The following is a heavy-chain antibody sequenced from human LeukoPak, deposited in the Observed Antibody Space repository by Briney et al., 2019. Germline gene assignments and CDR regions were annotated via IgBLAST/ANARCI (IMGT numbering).Heavy chain of an antibody. V-gene: IGHV4-59*08. Sequence: SETPSLTCTVSGDSISSYYGSWIRQPPGKGLEWIGYISDSGSTNYTPSLKSRVTMSVDTSKNQFSLKLSSLTAADTAVYYCARHYRGYYRPLRALNIWGQGTMVTVSS. CDR3: ARHYRGYYRPLRALNI. CDR1: GDSISSYY. J-gene: IGHJ3*02. CDR2: ISDSGST. D-gene: IGHD3-3*01.